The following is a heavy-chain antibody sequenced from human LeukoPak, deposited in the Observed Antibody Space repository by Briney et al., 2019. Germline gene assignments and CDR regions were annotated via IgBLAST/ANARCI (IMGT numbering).Heavy chain of an antibody. D-gene: IGHD5-18*01. V-gene: IGHV4-39*01. CDR2: IYYSGST. CDR1: GGSISSSSYY. J-gene: IGHJ4*02. Sequence: MSSETLSLTCTVSGGSISSSSYYWGWIRQPPGKGLEWIGSIYYSGSTYYNPSLKSRVTISVDTSKNQFSLKLSSVTAADTAVHYCARDSPLFDYWGQGTLVTVSS. CDR3: ARDSPLFDY.